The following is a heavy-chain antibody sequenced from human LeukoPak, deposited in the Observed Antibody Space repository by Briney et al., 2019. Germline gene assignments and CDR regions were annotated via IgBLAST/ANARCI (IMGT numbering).Heavy chain of an antibody. CDR3: ARQKSRTRGRFDY. D-gene: IGHD2-2*01. J-gene: IGHJ4*02. CDR1: GRSISSSSYY. V-gene: IGHV4-39*01. CDR2: IYYSGST. Sequence: SETLSLTCTVSGRSISSSSYYCGWIRQPPGKGLEWIGSIYYSGSTYYNPSLKSRVTISVDTSKNQFSLKLSSVTAAVTAGYYCARQKSRTRGRFDYCGQGTLVTVSS.